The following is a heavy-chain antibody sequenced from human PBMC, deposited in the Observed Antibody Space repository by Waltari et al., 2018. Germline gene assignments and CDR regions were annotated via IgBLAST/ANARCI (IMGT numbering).Heavy chain of an antibody. CDR1: GGSISSGSYY. CDR2: IYTSGST. Sequence: QVQLQESGPGLVKPSQTLSLTCTVSGGSISSGSYYWSWIRQPAGKGLEWIGRIYTSGSTNYNPSLKSRVTISVDTSKNQFSLKLSSVTAADTAGYYCARSGGLPASFDYWGQGTLVTVSS. D-gene: IGHD3-10*01. V-gene: IGHV4-61*02. J-gene: IGHJ4*02. CDR3: ARSGGLPASFDY.